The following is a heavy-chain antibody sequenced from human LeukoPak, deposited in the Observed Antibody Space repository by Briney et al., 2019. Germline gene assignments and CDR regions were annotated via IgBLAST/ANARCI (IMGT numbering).Heavy chain of an antibody. Sequence: GGSPRLSCAASGFTFSDYEMNWVRQAPEKGREWVSYISAGAGVIFYADSVKGRFSITRDNAKNSLFLQMNSLRAEDTAVYYCARVRTTDTLTGYKQELDYWGRGTLVTVSS. D-gene: IGHD3-9*01. J-gene: IGHJ4*02. CDR1: GFTFSDYE. CDR3: ARVRTTDTLTGYKQELDY. CDR2: ISAGAGVI. V-gene: IGHV3-48*03.